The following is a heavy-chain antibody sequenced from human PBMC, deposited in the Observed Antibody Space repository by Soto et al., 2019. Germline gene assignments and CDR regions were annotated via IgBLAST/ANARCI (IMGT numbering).Heavy chain of an antibody. D-gene: IGHD3-16*02. Sequence: QVQLVESGGGVVQPGRALRLSCAASGCTFSRYAMHWVRQARGKGVEWVAVISYDGSDKYYADSVKGRFTISRDNSKNTLNLQMNSLRADDTAVYYCAKGLGEISPESYDYWGQGTLITVSS. CDR2: ISYDGSDK. CDR3: AKGLGEISPESYDY. V-gene: IGHV3-30*18. CDR1: GCTFSRYA. J-gene: IGHJ4*02.